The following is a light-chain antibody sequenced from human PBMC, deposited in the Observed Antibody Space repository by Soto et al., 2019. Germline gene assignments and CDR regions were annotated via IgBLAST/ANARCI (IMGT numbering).Light chain of an antibody. J-gene: IGKJ1*01. CDR2: WAS. CDR3: QQYYTAPRT. CDR1: QSVLYNSNNLNY. Sequence: DIVMTQSPDSLAVSLGERATINCKSSQSVLYNSNNLNYLAWFQKKPGQPPRLLIFWASSRESGVPDRFSGSGSETDFTLTISTLQAEDVAGYYCQQYYTAPRTFGQGTKVEI. V-gene: IGKV4-1*01.